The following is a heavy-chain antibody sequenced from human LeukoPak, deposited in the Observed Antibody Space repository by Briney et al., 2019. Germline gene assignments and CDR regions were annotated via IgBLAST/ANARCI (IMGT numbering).Heavy chain of an antibody. D-gene: IGHD4-11*01. CDR1: GGSFSGHY. V-gene: IGHV4-34*01. J-gene: IGHJ6*03. Sequence: SETLSLTCAVYGGSFSGHYWSWIRQPPGKGLEWIGEINHSGSTNYNPSLKSRVTISVDTSKNQFSLKLSSVTAADTAVYYCARSYTVTTSLWVYYYYYMDVWGKGTTVTVSS. CDR2: INHSGST. CDR3: ARSYTVTTSLWVYYYYYMDV.